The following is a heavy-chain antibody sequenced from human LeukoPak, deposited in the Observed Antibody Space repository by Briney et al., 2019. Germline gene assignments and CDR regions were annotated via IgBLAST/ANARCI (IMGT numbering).Heavy chain of an antibody. CDR2: INTNTGNP. J-gene: IGHJ6*03. CDR1: GYTFTSYA. V-gene: IGHV7-4-1*02. D-gene: IGHD5-24*01. Sequence: GASVKVSCKASGYTFTSYAMNWVRQAPGQGLEWMGWINTNTGNPTYAQGFTGRFVSSLDTSVSTAYLQISSLKAEDTAVYYCARVSGDGYNLDGEYYYMDVWGKGTTVTVSS. CDR3: ARVSGDGYNLDGEYYYMDV.